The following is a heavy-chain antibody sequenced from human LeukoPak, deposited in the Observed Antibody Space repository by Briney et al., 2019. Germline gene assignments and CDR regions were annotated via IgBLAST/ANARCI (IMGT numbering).Heavy chain of an antibody. CDR2: IYSGGNT. D-gene: IGHD3-16*01. V-gene: IGHV3-53*01. CDR1: GFTVSINS. CDR3: AKDFYRLGEFDAFDN. Sequence: GGSLRLSCTVSGFTVSINSMSWVRQAPGKGLEWVSFIYSGGNTHYSDSVKGRFTISRDNAKNSLYLQMNSLRVEDTALYYCAKDFYRLGEFDAFDNWGQGTMVTVSS. J-gene: IGHJ3*02.